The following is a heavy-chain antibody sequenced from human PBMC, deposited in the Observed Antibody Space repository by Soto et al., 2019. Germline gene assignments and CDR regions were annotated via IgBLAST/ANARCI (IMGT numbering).Heavy chain of an antibody. CDR2: LYSGGSS. V-gene: IGHV3-53*01. Sequence: EVQLVESGGGLVRPGGSLRLSCGVSGFIVSRSYMTWVRQAPGKGLEWVSSLYSGGSSYYSDSVKGRFTISRDNSENTLSRQMNSLRAEDTAVYYCARLGYFEDSGYSYFDSWGHGTLVTVSS. D-gene: IGHD3-22*01. CDR3: ARLGYFEDSGYSYFDS. J-gene: IGHJ5*01. CDR1: GFIVSRSY.